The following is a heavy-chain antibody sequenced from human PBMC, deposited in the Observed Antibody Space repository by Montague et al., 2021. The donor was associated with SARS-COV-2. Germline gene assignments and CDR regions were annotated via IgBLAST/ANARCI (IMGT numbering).Heavy chain of an antibody. CDR1: SDSFSSSDW. J-gene: IGHJ4*02. CDR2: ISHGGTT. D-gene: IGHD6-19*01. Sequence: SETLSLTCTVSSDSFSSSDWCSWVRPPPGKGLDWIGEISHGGTTNYKSSLKSRVTMSIDKSKNQFSLKLASVTAADTAVYYCAREAKAVSGRLDSWGQGTLVTVS. V-gene: IGHV4-4*02. CDR3: AREAKAVSGRLDS.